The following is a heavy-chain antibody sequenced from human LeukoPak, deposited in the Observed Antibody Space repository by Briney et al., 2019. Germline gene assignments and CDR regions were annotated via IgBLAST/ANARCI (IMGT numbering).Heavy chain of an antibody. CDR3: ATIETDNSGYHWFDP. V-gene: IGHV4-39*01. CDR1: GGSISSDAYY. D-gene: IGHD3-22*01. J-gene: IGHJ5*02. CDR2: VYYTGST. Sequence: PSETLSLTCTVSGGSISSDAYYWAWVRQPPGKGLEWIGIVYYTGSTYYNPSLKSRLIMFVDTSKNQFSLKLSSVTAADTAVYYCATIETDNSGYHWFDPWGQETLVPVPS.